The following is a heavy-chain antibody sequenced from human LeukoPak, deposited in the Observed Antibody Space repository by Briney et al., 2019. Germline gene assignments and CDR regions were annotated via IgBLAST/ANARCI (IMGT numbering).Heavy chain of an antibody. CDR3: ARMGLTSGGYQSFDY. Sequence: GGSLRLSCAASGFIFSSYWMHWVRQAPGKGLVWVSRINSDGSGTSYADSVKGRFTISRDNAKNTLYLQMNSLRAEDTAVYYCARMGLTSGGYQSFDYWGQGALVTVSS. CDR2: INSDGSGT. D-gene: IGHD3-22*01. V-gene: IGHV3-74*01. CDR1: GFIFSSYW. J-gene: IGHJ4*02.